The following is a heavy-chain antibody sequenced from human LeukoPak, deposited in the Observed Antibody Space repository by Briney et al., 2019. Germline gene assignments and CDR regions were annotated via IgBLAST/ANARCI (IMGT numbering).Heavy chain of an antibody. CDR2: ISSSSSYI. J-gene: IGHJ4*02. CDR1: GFTFSSYT. CDR3: ARDLSPYSSGWFDY. V-gene: IGHV3-21*01. D-gene: IGHD6-19*01. Sequence: GGSLRLSCAASGFTFSSYTMNWVRQAPGKGLEWVSSISSSSSYIYYADSVKGRFIISRDNAEHSLYLQINSLRAENTAVYCCARDLSPYSSGWFDYWGQGTLVTVSS.